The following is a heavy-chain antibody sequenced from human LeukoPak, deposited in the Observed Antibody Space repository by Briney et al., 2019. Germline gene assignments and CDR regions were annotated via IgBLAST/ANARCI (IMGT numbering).Heavy chain of an antibody. Sequence: SETLSLTCAVYGGSFSGYYWSWIRQPPGKGLEWIGEINHSGSTNYNPSLKSRVTMSIDTSKNQFTLKLSSVTAADTAFYYCARDGDYFDYWGQGTLVTVSS. V-gene: IGHV4-34*01. CDR3: ARDGDYFDY. J-gene: IGHJ4*02. CDR2: INHSGST. CDR1: GGSFSGYY. D-gene: IGHD4-17*01.